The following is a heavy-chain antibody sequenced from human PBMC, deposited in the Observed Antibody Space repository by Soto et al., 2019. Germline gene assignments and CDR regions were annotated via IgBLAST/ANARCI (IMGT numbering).Heavy chain of an antibody. CDR1: GFTFSSYG. V-gene: IGHV3-33*01. Sequence: PGGSLRLSCAASGFTFSSYGMHWVRQAPGKGLEWVAVIWYDGSNEYYADSVKGRFTISRDNSNNTLYLQMNSLTAEDTAVYYCARDPGHYHDSSGYPLGWFDPWGRGTLVTVSS. J-gene: IGHJ5*02. D-gene: IGHD3-22*01. CDR2: IWYDGSNE. CDR3: ARDPGHYHDSSGYPLGWFDP.